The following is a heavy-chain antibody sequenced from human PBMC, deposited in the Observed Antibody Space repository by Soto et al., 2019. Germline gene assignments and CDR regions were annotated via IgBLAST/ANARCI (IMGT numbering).Heavy chain of an antibody. V-gene: IGHV1-69*13. CDR2: IIPIFGTA. CDR3: ARGQAVAGTPPYYYGMDV. Sequence: AVKVSCKASGGTFSSYAISWVRQAPGQGLEWMGGIIPIFGTANYAQKFQGRVTITADESTSTAYMELSSLRSEDTAVYYCARGQAVAGTPPYYYGMDVWGQGTTVTVSS. J-gene: IGHJ6*02. CDR1: GGTFSSYA. D-gene: IGHD6-19*01.